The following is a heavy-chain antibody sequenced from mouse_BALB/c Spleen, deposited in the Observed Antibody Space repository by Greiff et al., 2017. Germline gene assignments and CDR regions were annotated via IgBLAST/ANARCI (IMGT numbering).Heavy chain of an antibody. CDR3: ARWDGSSYGYAMDY. CDR2: IYPGNSDT. CDR1: GYTFTSYW. D-gene: IGHD1-1*01. Sequence: VQLQQSGTVLARPGASVKMSCKASGYTFTSYWMHWVKQRPGQGLEWIGAIYPGNSDTSYNQKFKGKAKLTAVTSTSTAYMELSSLTNEDSAVYYCARWDGSSYGYAMDYWGQGTSVTVSS. V-gene: IGHV1-5*01. J-gene: IGHJ4*01.